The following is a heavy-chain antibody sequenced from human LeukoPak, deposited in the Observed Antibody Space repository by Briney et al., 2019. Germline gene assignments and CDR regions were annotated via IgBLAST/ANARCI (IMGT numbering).Heavy chain of an antibody. V-gene: IGHV1-3*01. D-gene: IGHD2-2*01. Sequence: GASVKVSCKASGYTFTSYAMHWVRQAPGQRLEWMGWINAGNGNTKYSQKFQGRVTITRDTSASTAYMELSSLRSEDTAVYYCARGPVPAAARDWFDPWGQGTLVTVSS. CDR1: GYTFTSYA. CDR2: INAGNGNT. CDR3: ARGPVPAAARDWFDP. J-gene: IGHJ5*02.